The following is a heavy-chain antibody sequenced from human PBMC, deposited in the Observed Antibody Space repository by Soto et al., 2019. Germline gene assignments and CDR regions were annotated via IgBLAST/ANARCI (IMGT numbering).Heavy chain of an antibody. Sequence: ASVKVSCKASGYTFTGYYMHWVRQAPGQGLEWMGWINPNSGGTNYAQKFQGRVTMTRDTSISTAYMELSRLRSDDTAVYYCARDPLDIVVVPAANTGGWFDPWGQGTLATVSS. D-gene: IGHD2-2*03. CDR3: ARDPLDIVVVPAANTGGWFDP. J-gene: IGHJ5*02. CDR2: INPNSGGT. V-gene: IGHV1-2*02. CDR1: GYTFTGYY.